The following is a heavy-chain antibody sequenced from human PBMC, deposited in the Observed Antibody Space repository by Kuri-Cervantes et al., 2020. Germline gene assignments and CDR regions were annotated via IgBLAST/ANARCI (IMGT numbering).Heavy chain of an antibody. CDR3: ARDSGVPGLHDY. Sequence: GSLSLTCAASGFTFSSYGMSWVRQAPGKGLEWVSLMRGGGCSTYYADSVKGRFTISRDNAKNSLYLQMNSLRAEDTAVYYCARDSGVPGLHDYWGQGTLVTVSS. CDR2: MRGGGCST. V-gene: IGHV3-23*01. CDR1: GFTFSSYG. J-gene: IGHJ4*02. D-gene: IGHD3-10*01.